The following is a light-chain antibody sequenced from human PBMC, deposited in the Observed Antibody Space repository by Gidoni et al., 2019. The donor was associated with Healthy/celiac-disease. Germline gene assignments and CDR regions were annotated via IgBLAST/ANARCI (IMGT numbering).Light chain of an antibody. V-gene: IGKV2-28*01. Sequence: DIVMTQSPLSLPVTPGEPASISCRSSQSILHSNGYNYLDWYLQKPGQAPQLLIYLGSNRASGGPDRFSGSGSGTDLTLKISRVEAEDVGVYYCMQALQTPPTFGGGTKVEIK. J-gene: IGKJ4*01. CDR2: LGS. CDR3: MQALQTPPT. CDR1: QSILHSNGYNY.